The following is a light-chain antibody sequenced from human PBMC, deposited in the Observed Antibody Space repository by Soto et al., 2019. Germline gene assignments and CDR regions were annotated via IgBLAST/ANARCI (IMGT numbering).Light chain of an antibody. CDR3: QHYNSYSGA. CDR1: QTISSW. V-gene: IGKV1-5*03. J-gene: IGKJ1*01. CDR2: TAS. Sequence: DIQMTQSPSTLSASVGDRVTITCRASQTISSWLAWYQPNSGKAPKRLIYTASTLKSGVPSRFIGSGSWTELTLTISSLHPYDFATYYCQHYNSYSGAFGQGTQVDSK.